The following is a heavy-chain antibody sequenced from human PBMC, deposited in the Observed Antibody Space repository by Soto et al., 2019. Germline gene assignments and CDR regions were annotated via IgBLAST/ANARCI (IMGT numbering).Heavy chain of an antibody. J-gene: IGHJ4*02. Sequence: GASVKVSCKASGYTFTSYGISWVRQAPGQGLEWMGWVSAYNGNTNYAQKFQGRVTMTTDTSTDTAYMELRSLKSDDSAVYYCARDSQYSTSWQRFDSWGQGTLVTVSS. CDR1: GYTFTSYG. D-gene: IGHD6-13*01. V-gene: IGHV1-18*01. CDR3: ARDSQYSTSWQRFDS. CDR2: VSAYNGNT.